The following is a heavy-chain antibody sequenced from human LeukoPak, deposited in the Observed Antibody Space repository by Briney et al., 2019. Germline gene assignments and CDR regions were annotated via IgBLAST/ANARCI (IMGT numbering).Heavy chain of an antibody. J-gene: IGHJ6*02. CDR1: GGSISSSSYY. CDR3: ARHPHCSGGSCYYYGMDV. D-gene: IGHD2-15*01. Sequence: NPSETLSLTCTVSGGSISSSSYYWGWIRQPPGKGLEWIGSIYYSGSTYYNPSLKSRVTISVDTSKNQFSLKLSSVTAADTAVYYCARHPHCSGGSCYYYGMDVWGQGTTVTVSS. CDR2: IYYSGST. V-gene: IGHV4-39*01.